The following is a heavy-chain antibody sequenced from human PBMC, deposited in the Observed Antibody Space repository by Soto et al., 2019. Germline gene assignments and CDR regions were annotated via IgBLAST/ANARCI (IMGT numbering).Heavy chain of an antibody. J-gene: IGHJ4*02. CDR2: IIPILGIA. CDR1: GGTFSSYT. CDR3: AREAYCGGDCYSTFDY. V-gene: IGHV1-69*04. Sequence: ASVKVSCKASGGTFSSYTISWVRQAPGQGLEWMGRIIPILGIANYAQKFQGRVTITADKSTSTAYMELSSLRSEDTAVYYCAREAYCGGDCYSTFDYWGQGTLVTVSS. D-gene: IGHD2-21*01.